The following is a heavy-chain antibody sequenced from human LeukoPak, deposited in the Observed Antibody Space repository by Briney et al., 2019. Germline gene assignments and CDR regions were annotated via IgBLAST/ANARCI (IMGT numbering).Heavy chain of an antibody. CDR1: GGSISSGGYY. J-gene: IGHJ5*02. CDR3: ARENFSITIFGVVIPHWFDP. CDR2: IYYSGST. V-gene: IGHV4-31*03. D-gene: IGHD3-3*01. Sequence: TSETLSLTCTVSGGSISSGGYYWSWIRQHPGKGLEWIGYIYYSGSTYYNPSLKSRVTISVDTSKNQFSLKLSSVTAADTAVYYCARENFSITIFGVVIPHWFDPWGQGTLVTVSS.